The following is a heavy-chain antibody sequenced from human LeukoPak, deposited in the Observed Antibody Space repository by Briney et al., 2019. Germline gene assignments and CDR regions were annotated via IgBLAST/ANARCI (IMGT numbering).Heavy chain of an antibody. CDR3: ARGSPGLLWFGELFYFDY. V-gene: IGHV4-34*01. D-gene: IGHD3-10*01. J-gene: IGHJ4*02. CDR1: GGSFSGYY. Sequence: TASETLSLTCAVYGGSFSGYYWSWIRQPPGKGLEWIGEINHSGSTNYNPSLKSRVTISVDTSKNQFSLKLSSVTAADTAVYYCARGSPGLLWFGELFYFDYWGQGTLVTVSS. CDR2: INHSGST.